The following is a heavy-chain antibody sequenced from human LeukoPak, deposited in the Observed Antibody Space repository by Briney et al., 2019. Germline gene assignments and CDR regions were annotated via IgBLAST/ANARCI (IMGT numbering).Heavy chain of an antibody. CDR3: ARAYSRSYSHFDD. D-gene: IGHD1-26*01. CDR1: GGSISTYH. Sequence: SETLSLTCTVSGGSISTYHWSWIRQPPGKGLEWIGDISDSGRTNDNPSLKSRVTISVDTSKNQFSLKLSSVTAADTAMYFCARAYSRSYSHFDDWGQGTLVTVSS. CDR2: ISDSGRT. V-gene: IGHV4-59*08. J-gene: IGHJ4*02.